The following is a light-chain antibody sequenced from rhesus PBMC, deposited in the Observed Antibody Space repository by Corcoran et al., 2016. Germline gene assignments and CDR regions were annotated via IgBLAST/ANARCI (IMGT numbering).Light chain of an antibody. CDR2: DVS. CDR1: QGISSY. V-gene: IGKV1-28*03. J-gene: IGKJ1*01. Sequence: DIQMTQSPSSLSASVGDTVTITCRASQGISSYLNWFQQKPGKAPKLLIYDVSNLESGVPSRFSGSGSGTDFPLTLSSLQPEDFAAYYFLQHNSYPRTFGQGTKVEIK. CDR3: LQHNSYPRT.